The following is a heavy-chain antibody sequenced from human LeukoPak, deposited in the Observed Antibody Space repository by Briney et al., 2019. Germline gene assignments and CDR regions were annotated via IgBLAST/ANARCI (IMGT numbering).Heavy chain of an antibody. D-gene: IGHD3-3*01. CDR1: GFTFSCYA. V-gene: IGHV3-23*01. CDR2: ISGSGGST. J-gene: IGHJ4*02. Sequence: PGGSLRLSCAASGFTFSCYAMSWVRQAPGKGLEWVSAISGSGGSTYYADSVKGRFTISRDNSKNTLYLQMNSLRAEDTAVYYCARADQKYYDFWSGYDYWGQGTLVTVSS. CDR3: ARADQKYYDFWSGYDY.